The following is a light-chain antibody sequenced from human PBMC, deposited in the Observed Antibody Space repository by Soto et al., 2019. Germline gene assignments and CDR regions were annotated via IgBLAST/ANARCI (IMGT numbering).Light chain of an antibody. V-gene: IGKV4-1*01. CDR3: QQYYATPLT. CDR1: QNLLSSSNNRNY. J-gene: IGKJ4*01. Sequence: VMTQSPGPLSLSPGEGATLSCRASQNLLSSSNNRNYLAWYQQKPGQPPKLLIYWASTRESGVPDRFSGSGSGTDFTLTISSLQAEDVALFYCQQYYATPLTFGGGTKVDI. CDR2: WAS.